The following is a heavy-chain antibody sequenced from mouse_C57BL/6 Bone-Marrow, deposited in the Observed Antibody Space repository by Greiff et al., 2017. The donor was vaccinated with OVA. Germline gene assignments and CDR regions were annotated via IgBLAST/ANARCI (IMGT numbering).Heavy chain of an antibody. CDR1: GFTFSDYY. Sequence: EVKLMESEGGLVQPGSSMKLSCTASGFTFSDYYMAWVRQVPEKGLEWVANINYDGSSTYYLDSLKSRFIISRDNAKNILYLQMSSLKSEDTATYYCATHYYGRDYFDYWGQGTTLTVSS. CDR2: INYDGSST. V-gene: IGHV5-16*01. J-gene: IGHJ2*01. D-gene: IGHD1-1*01. CDR3: ATHYYGRDYFDY.